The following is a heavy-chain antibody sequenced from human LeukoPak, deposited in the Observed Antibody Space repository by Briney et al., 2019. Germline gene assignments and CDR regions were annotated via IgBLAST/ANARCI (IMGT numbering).Heavy chain of an antibody. CDR2: IYPGDSAT. V-gene: IGHV5-51*01. J-gene: IGHJ4*02. Sequence: GESLKISCKGSGYSFTSSWIGWVRQMPGKGLEWMGIIYPGDSATRYRPSFQGQVTISADKSIGTAYLQWSSLNTSDTAMYYCARYTDQYYFDYWGQGTLLSVYS. D-gene: IGHD1-1*01. CDR3: ARYTDQYYFDY. CDR1: GYSFTSSW.